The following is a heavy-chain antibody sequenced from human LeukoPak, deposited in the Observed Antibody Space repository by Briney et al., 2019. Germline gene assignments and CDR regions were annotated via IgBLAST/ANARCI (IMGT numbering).Heavy chain of an antibody. CDR2: MSYDGSNE. CDR1: GFTFSNYG. Sequence: GGSLRLSCAASGFTFSNYGMHWVRQAPGKGLEWVAVMSYDGSNEYYAESVKGRFTISRDSSKNTLYLQMNGLRAEDTAVYYCAKNIVATIGWFDPWGQGTLVTVSS. D-gene: IGHD5-12*01. V-gene: IGHV3-30*18. J-gene: IGHJ5*02. CDR3: AKNIVATIGWFDP.